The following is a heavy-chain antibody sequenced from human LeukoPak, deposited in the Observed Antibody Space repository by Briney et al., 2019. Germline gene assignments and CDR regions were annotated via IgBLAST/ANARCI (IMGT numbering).Heavy chain of an antibody. D-gene: IGHD6-13*01. CDR1: GYTFTSYY. CDR2: INPSGGST. Sequence: ASVKVSCKASGYTFTSYYMHWVRQAPGQGLEWMGIINPSGGSTSYAQKFQGRVTMTRDTSTSTVYMELSSLRSEDTAVYYCAVAIAAPGRGVYYYYYMDVWGKGTTVTVSS. J-gene: IGHJ6*03. CDR3: AVAIAAPGRGVYYYYYMDV. V-gene: IGHV1-46*01.